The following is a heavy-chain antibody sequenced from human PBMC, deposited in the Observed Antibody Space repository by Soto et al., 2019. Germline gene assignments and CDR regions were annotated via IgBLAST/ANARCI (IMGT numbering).Heavy chain of an antibody. CDR3: ARAVYYYDSSGYYSISSFDY. V-gene: IGHV3-53*01. CDR2: IYSGGST. CDR1: GFTVSSNY. J-gene: IGHJ4*02. D-gene: IGHD3-22*01. Sequence: GSLRLSCAASGFTVSSNYMSWVRQAPGKGLEWVSVIYSGGSTYYADSVKGRFTISRDNSKNTLYLQMNSLRAEDTAVYYCARAVYYYDSSGYYSISSFDYWGQGTLVTVSS.